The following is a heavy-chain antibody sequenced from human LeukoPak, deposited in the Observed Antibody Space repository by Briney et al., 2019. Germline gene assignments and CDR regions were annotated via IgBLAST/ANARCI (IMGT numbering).Heavy chain of an antibody. Sequence: SETLSLTCTVSGGSISNSYWSWIRQPPAKGLEWIGYIYYSGSTNYNPSLTSRVTISLDTSKNQFSLKLSSVTAADTAVYYCARLGGSYYFDYWGQGTLVTVSS. CDR1: GGSISNSY. V-gene: IGHV4-59*08. CDR3: ARLGGSYYFDY. CDR2: IYYSGST. J-gene: IGHJ4*02. D-gene: IGHD1-26*01.